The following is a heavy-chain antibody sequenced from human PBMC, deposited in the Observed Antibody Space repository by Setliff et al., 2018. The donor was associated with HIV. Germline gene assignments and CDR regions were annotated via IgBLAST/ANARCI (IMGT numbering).Heavy chain of an antibody. D-gene: IGHD3-16*02. J-gene: IGHJ6*03. V-gene: IGHV1-2*04. CDR1: GYTFTGYY. CDR2: INPNGGGT. CDR3: AREGYDYVWGSYRSYYMDV. Sequence: ASVKVSCKASGYTFTGYYMHWVRQAPGQGLEWMGWINPNGGGTNYAQKFQGWVTMTRDTSISTAYMELSRLRSDDTAVYYCAREGYDYVWGSYRSYYMDVWGKGTTVTVSS.